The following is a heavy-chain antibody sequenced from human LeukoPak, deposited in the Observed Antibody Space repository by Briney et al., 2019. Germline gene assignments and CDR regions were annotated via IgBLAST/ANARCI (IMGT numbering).Heavy chain of an antibody. V-gene: IGHV3-30*18. Sequence: PGRSLRLSCAASGFTFFSSYGMHWVRQAPGKGLGWVAVISHDGSDKYYVDSVKGRFTISRDNSKNTLYLQMNTLRTEDTAVYYCAKDSSGSYYSGGFDYWGQGALVTVSS. CDR3: AKDSSGSYYSGGFDY. CDR1: GFTFFSSYG. J-gene: IGHJ4*02. CDR2: ISHDGSDK. D-gene: IGHD3-10*01.